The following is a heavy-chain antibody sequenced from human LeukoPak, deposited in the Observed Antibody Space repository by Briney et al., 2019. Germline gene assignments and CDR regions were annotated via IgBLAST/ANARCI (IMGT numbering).Heavy chain of an antibody. CDR2: IDYFGRT. J-gene: IGHJ4*02. CDR1: GASVSTYY. V-gene: IGHV4-59*08. CDR3: ARLADD. Sequence: SETLSLTCAVSGASVSTYYWSWIRQPPGKGLEWIGYIDYFGRTSYNPSLQSRVTISEDTAKNQFSLQLRSVTAADTAVYYCARLADDWGPGTLVIVSS.